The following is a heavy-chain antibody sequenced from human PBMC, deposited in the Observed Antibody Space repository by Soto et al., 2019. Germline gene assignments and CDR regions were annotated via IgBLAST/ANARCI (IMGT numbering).Heavy chain of an antibody. V-gene: IGHV4-59*01. Sequence: PSETLSLTCTVSGVSINNYYWTWIRQPPGKRLEWIGAIYYTGSTTYNPSLRSRVTISVDASKNQFSLKLSSVTAADTAIYYCARGPVVTPFVDYWGQGTLVTVSS. CDR2: IYYTGST. CDR1: GVSINNYY. CDR3: ARGPVVTPFVDY. D-gene: IGHD2-21*02. J-gene: IGHJ4*02.